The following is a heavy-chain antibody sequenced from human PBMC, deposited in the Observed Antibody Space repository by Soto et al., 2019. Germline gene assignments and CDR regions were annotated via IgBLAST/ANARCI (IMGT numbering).Heavy chain of an antibody. V-gene: IGHV4-31*03. Sequence: SETLSLTXTVSGGSISSGGYYWSWIRQHPGKGLEWIGYIYYSGSTYYNPSLKSRVTISVDTSKNQFSLKLSSVTAADTAVYYCARDQLRQLVSHYYYGMDVWGQGTTVTVSS. J-gene: IGHJ6*02. D-gene: IGHD6-6*01. CDR2: IYYSGST. CDR3: ARDQLRQLVSHYYYGMDV. CDR1: GGSISSGGYY.